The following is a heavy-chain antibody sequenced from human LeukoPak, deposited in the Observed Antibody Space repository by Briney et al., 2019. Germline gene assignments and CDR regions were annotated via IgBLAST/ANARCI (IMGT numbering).Heavy chain of an antibody. CDR2: INPNSGGT. Sequence: ASVKVSCKASGYTFTGYYMHWVRQAPGQGLEWMGRINPNSGGTNYAQKFQGRVTMTRDTSITTAYMELSWLRSADTAVFYCAREGVRGELRRIFDYWGQGTLVTVSS. CDR3: AREGVRGELRRIFDY. J-gene: IGHJ4*02. CDR1: GYTFTGYY. V-gene: IGHV1-2*06. D-gene: IGHD1-26*01.